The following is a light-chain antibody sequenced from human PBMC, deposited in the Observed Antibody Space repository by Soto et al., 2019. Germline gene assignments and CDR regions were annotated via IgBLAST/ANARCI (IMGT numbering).Light chain of an antibody. V-gene: IGLV1-44*01. J-gene: IGLJ2*01. CDR1: SSNIGSNT. CDR2: SSS. Sequence: QPVLTQPPSASGTPGQRVTISCSGSSSNIGSNTVNWYQLVPGTAPKFLIYSSSQRPSGVPDRFSGSRSGTSASLTISGLQSEDEADYYCATWDDSLNGVVFGGGTKLTVL. CDR3: ATWDDSLNGVV.